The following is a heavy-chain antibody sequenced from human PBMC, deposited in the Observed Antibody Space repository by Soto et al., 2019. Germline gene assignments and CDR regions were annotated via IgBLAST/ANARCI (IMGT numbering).Heavy chain of an antibody. V-gene: IGHV3-7*03. CDR1: GFTFSNYW. CDR2: IKQDRSEK. CDR3: ARDLLSYGLDV. D-gene: IGHD3-16*02. J-gene: IGHJ6*02. Sequence: ESGGDLVRPGGSLRLSCAASGFTFSNYWMSWVRQAPGKGLEWVANIKQDRSEKYYVVSVKGRFTISRDNAKNSLYLQMNSLRAEDTAVYFCARDLLSYGLDVWGQGTTVTVSS.